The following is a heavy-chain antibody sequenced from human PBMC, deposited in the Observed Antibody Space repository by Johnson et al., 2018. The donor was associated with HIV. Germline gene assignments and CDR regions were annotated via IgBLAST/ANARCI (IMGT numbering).Heavy chain of an antibody. CDR2: INWNGGST. CDR1: GFTFDDYG. CDR3: ARGSGSYYSNAFDI. D-gene: IGHD1-26*01. Sequence: VQLVESGGGVVRPGGSLRLSCSASGFTFDDYGINWVRQAPGRGLEWVSGINWNGGSTGYADSVKGRFTISRDNAKNSLYLQINSLRAEDTALYCCARGSGSYYSNAFDIWGQGTMVTVSS. J-gene: IGHJ3*02. V-gene: IGHV3-20*04.